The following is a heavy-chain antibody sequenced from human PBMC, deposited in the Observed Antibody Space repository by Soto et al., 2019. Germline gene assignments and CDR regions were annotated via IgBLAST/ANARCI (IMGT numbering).Heavy chain of an antibody. D-gene: IGHD2-2*01. J-gene: IGHJ6*02. CDR1: GGTFSSYA. CDR2: IIPIFGTA. CDR3: ARASYQLLTYYYGMDV. V-gene: IGHV1-69*13. Sequence: GASVKVSCKASGGTFSSYAISWVRQAPGQGLEWMGGIIPIFGTANYAQKFQGRVTITADESTSTAYMELSSLRSEDTAVYYCARASYQLLTYYYGMDVWGQGTTVTVSS.